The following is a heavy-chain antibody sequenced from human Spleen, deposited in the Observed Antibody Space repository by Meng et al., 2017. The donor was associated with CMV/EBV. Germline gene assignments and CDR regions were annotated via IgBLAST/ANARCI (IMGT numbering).Heavy chain of an antibody. D-gene: IGHD2-2*01. V-gene: IGHV4-39*07. J-gene: IGHJ3*02. CDR3: ARERREYCSSTSCSWNYSAFDI. CDR2: IYYSGST. CDR1: GGSISSSSYY. Sequence: SETLSLTCTVSGGSISSSSYYWGWIRQPPGKGLEWIGSIYYSGSTNYNPSLKSRVTISVDTSKNQFSLKLSSVTAADTAVYYCARERREYCSSTSCSWNYSAFDIWGQGTMVTVSS.